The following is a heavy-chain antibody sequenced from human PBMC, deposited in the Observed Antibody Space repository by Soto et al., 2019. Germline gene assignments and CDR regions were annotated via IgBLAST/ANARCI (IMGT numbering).Heavy chain of an antibody. V-gene: IGHV1-46*01. CDR2: INPTGGST. CDR1: GYTFTTYF. CDR3: AGDLVRGHNGMDV. Sequence: QVELVQSGAEVKKPGASVKISCKASGYTFTTYFMHWVRQAPGQGLEWMGIINPTGGSTTYAEKFQGRVTMTRDTSTTTVYMELTSLRSDDTAVYYCAGDLVRGHNGMDVWGQGTTVTVTS. J-gene: IGHJ6*02.